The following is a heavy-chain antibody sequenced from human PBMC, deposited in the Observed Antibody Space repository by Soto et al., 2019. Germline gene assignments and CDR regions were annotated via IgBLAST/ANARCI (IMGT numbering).Heavy chain of an antibody. Sequence: GESLKISCAASGFTFSSYAMSWVRQAPGKGLEWVSAISGSGGSTYYADSVKGRFTISRDNSKNTLYLQMNSLRAEDTAVYYCANSLGLSGWGQGTLVTVSA. V-gene: IGHV3-23*01. CDR3: ANSLGLSG. J-gene: IGHJ4*02. CDR2: ISGSGGST. CDR1: GFTFSSYA. D-gene: IGHD1-26*01.